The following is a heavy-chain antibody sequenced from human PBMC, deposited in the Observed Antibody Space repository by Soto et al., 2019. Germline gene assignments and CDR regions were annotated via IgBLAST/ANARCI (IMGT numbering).Heavy chain of an antibody. D-gene: IGHD3-16*01. CDR3: AKDRVWGSIKNYYYGMDV. CDR1: GFTFSSYG. J-gene: IGHJ6*02. V-gene: IGHV3-30*18. CDR2: ISYDGSNK. Sequence: GGSLRLSCAASGFTFSSYGMHWVRQAPGKGLEWVAVISYDGSNKYYADSVKGRFTISRDNSKNTLYLQMNRLRAEDTAVYYCAKDRVWGSIKNYYYGMDVWGQGTTVTVSS.